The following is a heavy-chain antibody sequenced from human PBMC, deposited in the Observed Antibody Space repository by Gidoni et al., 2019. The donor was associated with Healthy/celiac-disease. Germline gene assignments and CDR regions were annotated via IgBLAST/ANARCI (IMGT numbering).Heavy chain of an antibody. J-gene: IGHJ4*02. V-gene: IGHV3-23*01. D-gene: IGHD5-18*01. CDR2: ISGSGGST. Sequence: VSAISGSGGSTYYADSVKGRFTISRDNSKNTLYLQMNSLRAEDTAVYYCAKDRQLWFRGEDYWGQGTLVTVSS. CDR3: AKDRQLWFRGEDY.